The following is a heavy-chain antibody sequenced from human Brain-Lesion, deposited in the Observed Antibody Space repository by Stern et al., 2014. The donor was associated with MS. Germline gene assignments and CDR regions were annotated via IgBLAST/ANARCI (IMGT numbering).Heavy chain of an antibody. Sequence: QVQLQESGPGLVKPSQTLSLTCSVSGDSISSGGYYWSWIRQHQGKALQWIGNIYYSGNTYYNPSLKSLVTISVDMSKNQFSLNLNSVTAADTAVYFCARVAALAMPLQYNWFDPWGQGSLVTVSS. D-gene: IGHD2-2*01. V-gene: IGHV4-31*01. J-gene: IGHJ5*02. CDR3: ARVAALAMPLQYNWFDP. CDR1: GDSISSGGYY. CDR2: IYYSGNT.